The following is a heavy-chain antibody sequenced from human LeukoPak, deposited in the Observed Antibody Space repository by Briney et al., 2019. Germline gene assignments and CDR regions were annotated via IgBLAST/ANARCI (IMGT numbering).Heavy chain of an antibody. CDR2: VYPATSDT. CDR3: ARLITMVRGGAFDI. V-gene: IGHV5-51*01. D-gene: IGHD3-10*01. CDR1: GYSFPNYW. Sequence: GESLKISCKGSGYSFPNYWIGWVRQMPGKGLEWIGIVYPATSDTRYSPSFQGQVTISADKSISTAYLQWSSLKASDTAMYYCARLITMVRGGAFDIWGQGTMVTVSS. J-gene: IGHJ3*02.